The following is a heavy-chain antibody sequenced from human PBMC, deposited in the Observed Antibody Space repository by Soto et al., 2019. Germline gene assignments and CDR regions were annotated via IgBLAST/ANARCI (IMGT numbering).Heavy chain of an antibody. D-gene: IGHD3-3*01. CDR3: AQPRFLEWYYFDY. V-gene: IGHV3-23*01. CDR1: GFTFSSYA. CDR2: ISGSGVST. J-gene: IGHJ4*02. Sequence: GGSLRISCAASGFTFSSYAMSWVRQATGKGLEWVSAISGSGVSTYYADSVKGLVTISRDNSKNTLYLHMNSLRAEDTAVYYCAQPRFLEWYYFDYWGQGTLVTVSS.